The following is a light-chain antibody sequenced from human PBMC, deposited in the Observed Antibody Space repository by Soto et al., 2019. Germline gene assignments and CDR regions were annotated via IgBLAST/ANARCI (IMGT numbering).Light chain of an antibody. CDR2: VNSDGSH. Sequence: QLVLTQSPSASASLGASVQLTCTLSSGHNSYAIAWHQQQPEKGPRYLMKVNSDGSHSKGDGIPDRFSGSSSGAERYLTISSLQSEDEADYYCQTWSTDIRVFGGGTKLTVL. J-gene: IGLJ3*02. CDR3: QTWSTDIRV. V-gene: IGLV4-69*01. CDR1: SGHNSYA.